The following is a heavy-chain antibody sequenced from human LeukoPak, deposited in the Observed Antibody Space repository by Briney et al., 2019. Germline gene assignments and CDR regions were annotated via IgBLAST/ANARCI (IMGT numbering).Heavy chain of an antibody. V-gene: IGHV4-30-4*08. J-gene: IGHJ4*02. Sequence: KASETLSLTCTVSGGSISSSDYYWSWIRQPPGKGLEWIGYIYYSGSTYYNPSLKSRVTISVDTSKNQFSLKLSSVTAAHTAVYYCARDAAALDYWGQGTLVTVSS. CDR3: ARDAAALDY. D-gene: IGHD6-13*01. CDR2: IYYSGST. CDR1: GGSISSSDYY.